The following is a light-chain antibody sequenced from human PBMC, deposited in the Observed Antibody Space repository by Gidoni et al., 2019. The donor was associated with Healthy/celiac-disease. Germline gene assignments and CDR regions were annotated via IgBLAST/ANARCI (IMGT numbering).Light chain of an antibody. CDR3: LQDYNYPPT. CDR1: QGIRND. V-gene: IGKV1-6*01. CDR2: AAS. Sequence: AIQLTQSPSSLSASVGDRVTITCRASQGIRNDLGWYQQKPGKAPKLLIYAASSFQSGVPSRFSGSGSGTDFTLTISSLQPEDFATYYCLQDYNYPPTFXQXTKVEIK. J-gene: IGKJ1*01.